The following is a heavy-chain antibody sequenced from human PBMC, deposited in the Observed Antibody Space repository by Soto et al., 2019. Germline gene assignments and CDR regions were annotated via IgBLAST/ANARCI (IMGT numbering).Heavy chain of an antibody. J-gene: IGHJ4*02. D-gene: IGHD7-27*01. CDR3: AKGWGRIFDY. Sequence: SETLSLTCAVYGGSFSGYYWNWIRQPPGKGLEWIGEINHSGSTNYNPSLKSRVTISVDTSKNQFSLKLSSVTAADTAVYYCAKGWGRIFDYWGPGTLVTSPQ. CDR1: GGSFSGYY. V-gene: IGHV4-34*01. CDR2: INHSGST.